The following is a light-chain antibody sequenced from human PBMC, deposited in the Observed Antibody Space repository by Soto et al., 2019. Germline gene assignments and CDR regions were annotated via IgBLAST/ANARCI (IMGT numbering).Light chain of an antibody. V-gene: IGKV3-20*01. J-gene: IGKJ1*01. CDR3: QQYGATPWT. CDR1: QSLSSGY. CDR2: GAS. Sequence: IVLTQSPGTLSLSPGESATLSCRASQSLSSGYLAWYQQKPGQAPRLLIYGASSRPIGIPDRFSVSASGTDFTITISRLEPEDFAMYYCQQYGATPWTFGQGNKVEVK.